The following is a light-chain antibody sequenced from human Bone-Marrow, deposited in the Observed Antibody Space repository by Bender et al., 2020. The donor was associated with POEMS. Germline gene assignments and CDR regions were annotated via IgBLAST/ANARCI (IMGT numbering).Light chain of an antibody. J-gene: IGLJ2*01. CDR3: CSYAGSIII. Sequence: QSALTQPASVSGSPGQSITISCTGTSSDIGGYNLVSWYQQYPGQVPKLMIYEVSKRPSGVSNRFSGSKSGNTASLTISGLQAEDESNYYCCSYAGSIIIFGGGTKLTVL. CDR1: SSDIGGYNL. V-gene: IGLV2-23*02. CDR2: EVS.